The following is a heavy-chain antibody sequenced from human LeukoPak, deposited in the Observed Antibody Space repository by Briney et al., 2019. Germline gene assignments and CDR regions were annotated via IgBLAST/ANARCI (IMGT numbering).Heavy chain of an antibody. CDR1: GGSISSGGYY. J-gene: IGHJ5*02. D-gene: IGHD3-22*01. CDR3: ARPAGSSGYNWFDP. Sequence: PSETLSLTCTVSGGSISSGGYYWSWIRQHPGKGLEWIGYIYYSGSTYYNPSLKSRVTISVDTSKNQFSLKLSSVTAADTAVYYCARPAGSSGYNWFDPWGQGTLVTVSS. V-gene: IGHV4-31*03. CDR2: IYYSGST.